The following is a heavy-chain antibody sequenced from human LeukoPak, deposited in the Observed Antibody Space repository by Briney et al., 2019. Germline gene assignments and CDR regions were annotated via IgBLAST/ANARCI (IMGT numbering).Heavy chain of an antibody. CDR3: AKDRDCSSTGCYVFAN. D-gene: IGHD2-2*01. Sequence: GGSLRLSCAASGGTLRNYAMTWIRQAPGKGLQWVSVISGDGESTYYADSVRGRFTISRDNSKNTMYLQMNNLRAEDTAIYYYAKDRDCSSTGCYVFANWGQGTLVTVSS. CDR1: GGTLRNYA. CDR2: ISGDGEST. J-gene: IGHJ4*02. V-gene: IGHV3-23*01.